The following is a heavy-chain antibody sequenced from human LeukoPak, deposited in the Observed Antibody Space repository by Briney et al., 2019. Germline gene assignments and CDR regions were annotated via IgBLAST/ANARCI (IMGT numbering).Heavy chain of an antibody. J-gene: IGHJ4*02. CDR1: GFTFSNYW. V-gene: IGHV3-30*03. CDR3: ARGQFRLGYYGSSGFDY. Sequence: GGSLRLSCAASGFTFSNYWMHWVRQAPGKGLEWVAVISYDGSNKYCADSVKGRFTISRDNSKNTLYLQMNSLRAEDTAVYYCARGQFRLGYYGSSGFDYWGQGTLVTVSS. CDR2: ISYDGSNK. D-gene: IGHD3-22*01.